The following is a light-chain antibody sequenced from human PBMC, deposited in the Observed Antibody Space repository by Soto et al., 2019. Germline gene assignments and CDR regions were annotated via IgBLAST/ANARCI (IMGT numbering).Light chain of an antibody. CDR1: TSNIGSGYD. J-gene: IGLJ2*01. CDR2: GNI. V-gene: IGLV1-40*01. CDR3: QSYDNNLSVV. Sequence: QPVLTQPPSVSGAPGQRVTISCTGSTSNIGSGYDVHWYQQLPGTAPKLLIYGNINRPSGVPERFSASKSGSSASLAITGLQAEDEAHYYCQSYDNNLSVVFGGGTKLTVL.